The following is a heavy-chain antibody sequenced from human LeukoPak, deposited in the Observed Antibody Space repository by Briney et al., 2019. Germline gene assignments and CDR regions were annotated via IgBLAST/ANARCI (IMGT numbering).Heavy chain of an antibody. Sequence: ASVKVSCKASGYTFTGYHIHWVRQAPGQGLEWMGRINPYSGDTNFPQKFHASVTMTTDTSITTAYMDLSSLTPDDTAVYFCARDQGSLTRSWYTGYWGQGTQVTVSS. CDR3: ARDQGSLTRSWYTGY. J-gene: IGHJ4*02. V-gene: IGHV1-2*06. CDR1: GYTFTGYH. D-gene: IGHD6-13*01. CDR2: INPYSGDT.